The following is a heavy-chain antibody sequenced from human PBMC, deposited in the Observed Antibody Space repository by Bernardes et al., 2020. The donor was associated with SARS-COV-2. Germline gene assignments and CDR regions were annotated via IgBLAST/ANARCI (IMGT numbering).Heavy chain of an antibody. CDR2: IAYTGSA. V-gene: IGHV4-39*01. CDR3: ANTGGH. D-gene: IGHD2-2*02. J-gene: IGHJ4*02. Sequence: SETLSRTCTVSGGSIRGSSYYWGWIRQPPGKGLEWIGSIAYTGSAYYNPSVKSRLTISVDTSKNQFSLKLSSVTATDTAVYYCANTGGHWGQGTLVTVSS. CDR1: GGSIRGSSYY.